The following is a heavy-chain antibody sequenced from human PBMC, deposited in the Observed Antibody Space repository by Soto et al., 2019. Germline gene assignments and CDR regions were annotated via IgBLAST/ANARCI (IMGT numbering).Heavy chain of an antibody. Sequence: QVEMVESGGGVVQPGRSLRLSCAASGFTFSSYVMHWVRQAPGKGLEWVAVISYDGSNKYYAGSVKGRLTISRDNSKNTLYLQMTSLRAEDTAVYYCARDGSKSRYYYYGMDVWGQGTTVTVS. V-gene: IGHV3-30-3*01. J-gene: IGHJ6*02. CDR2: ISYDGSNK. CDR1: GFTFSSYV. CDR3: ARDGSKSRYYYYGMDV. D-gene: IGHD3-3*01.